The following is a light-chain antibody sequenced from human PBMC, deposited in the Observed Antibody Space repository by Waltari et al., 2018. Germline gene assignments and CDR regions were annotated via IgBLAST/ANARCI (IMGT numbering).Light chain of an antibody. CDR1: SSNIGAGYD. Sequence: QSVLTQPPSVSGAPGQRVTIPCTGSSSNIGAGYDVHWYQQLPGTAPKLPIYGNSNRPSGVPDRFSGSKSGTSASLAITGLQAEDEADYYCQSYDSSLSGWVFGGGTKLTVL. J-gene: IGLJ3*02. CDR2: GNS. V-gene: IGLV1-40*01. CDR3: QSYDSSLSGWV.